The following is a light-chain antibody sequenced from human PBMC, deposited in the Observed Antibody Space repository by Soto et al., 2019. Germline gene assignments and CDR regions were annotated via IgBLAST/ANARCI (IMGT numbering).Light chain of an antibody. V-gene: IGKV1-39*01. CDR3: QQSYSTPIT. CDR2: AAS. Sequence: IHMTQSPSSLSASVGDRVTITCRASQSISSYLNWYQQKPGKAPKLLIYAASSLQSGVPSRFSGSGPGTDFTLTISSLQPEDFATYYCQQSYSTPITFGQGTRWRL. CDR1: QSISSY. J-gene: IGKJ5*01.